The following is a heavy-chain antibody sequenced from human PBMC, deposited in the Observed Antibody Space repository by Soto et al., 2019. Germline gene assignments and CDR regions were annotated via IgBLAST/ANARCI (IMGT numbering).Heavy chain of an antibody. CDR2: IYTSGST. CDR1: GGSISSYY. V-gene: IGHV4-4*07. Sequence: SETLSLTCTVSGGSISSYYWSWIRQPAGKGLEWIGSIYTSGSTNYKHSHKRRVTMSGNTSKNKFSIKLSSVTDADTAVYYCARERGLEYSSQGGFDLWGQGTLVTVSS. D-gene: IGHD6-6*01. CDR3: ARERGLEYSSQGGFDL. J-gene: IGHJ4*02.